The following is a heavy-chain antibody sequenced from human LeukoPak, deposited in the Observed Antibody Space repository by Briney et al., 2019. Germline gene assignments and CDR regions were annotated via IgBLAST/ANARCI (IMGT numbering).Heavy chain of an antibody. CDR2: INNDGSTT. V-gene: IGHV3-74*01. D-gene: IGHD7-27*01. CDR1: GFSFSSYW. Sequence: GGSLRLSCAAPGFSFSSYWMHWVRQAPGKGLVWVSRINNDGSTTSYADSVKGRFTISRDNAKNTLYLQMNSLRAEDTAVYYCARDLAGLGYYYGMDVWGQGTTVTVSS. J-gene: IGHJ6*02. CDR3: ARDLAGLGYYYGMDV.